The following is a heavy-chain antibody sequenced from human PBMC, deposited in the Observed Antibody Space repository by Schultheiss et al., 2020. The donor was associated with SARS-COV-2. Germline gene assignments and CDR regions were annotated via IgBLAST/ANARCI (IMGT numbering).Heavy chain of an antibody. CDR1: GFTFKDYG. CDR2: MWSDGINK. J-gene: IGHJ6*01. V-gene: IGHV3-33*01. D-gene: IGHD3-10*01. CDR3: ARAKQPFPMVRGIITYFSYYYGMDV. Sequence: GGSLRLSCVASGFTFKDYGMHWVRQAPGKGLEWVAVMWSDGINKYYGDSVKGRFTISRDNSENTLYLQMNSLGAEDTAAYYCARAKQPFPMVRGIITYFSYYYGMDVWGQGTTVTVSS.